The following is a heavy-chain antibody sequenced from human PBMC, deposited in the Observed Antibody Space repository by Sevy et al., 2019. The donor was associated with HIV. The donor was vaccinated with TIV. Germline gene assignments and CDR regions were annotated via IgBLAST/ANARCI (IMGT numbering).Heavy chain of an antibody. CDR3: ARDRAYSAVDY. J-gene: IGHJ4*02. Sequence: GESLKISCVASGFTFSDSWMIWVRQAPGKGLERIAFINEDGSRLGYVDSVRGRFTISRENIKNSLYLQMNNLRAKDTALYFCARDRAYSAVDYWGQGTLVTVSS. CDR2: INEDGSRL. V-gene: IGHV3-7*01. CDR1: GFTFSDSW. D-gene: IGHD5-18*01.